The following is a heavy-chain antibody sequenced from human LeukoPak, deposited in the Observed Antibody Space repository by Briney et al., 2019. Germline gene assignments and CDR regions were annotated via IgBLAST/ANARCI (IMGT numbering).Heavy chain of an antibody. CDR1: GGSISRYY. D-gene: IGHD4-17*01. Sequence: PSETLSLTCTVSGGSISRYYWSWIRQPPGKGLEWIGYIYYSGSTNYNPSLKSRVTISVDTSKNQFSLKLSSVTAADTAVYYCARAGDYGDFDYWGQGTLVTVSS. V-gene: IGHV4-59*01. CDR3: ARAGDYGDFDY. CDR2: IYYSGST. J-gene: IGHJ4*02.